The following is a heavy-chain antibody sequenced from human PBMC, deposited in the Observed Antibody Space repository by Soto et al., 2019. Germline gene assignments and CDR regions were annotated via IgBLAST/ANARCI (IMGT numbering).Heavy chain of an antibody. CDR3: ARGRSYSGYDYVLYYYYGMDV. CDR2: TYYRSKWYN. D-gene: IGHD5-12*01. J-gene: IGHJ6*02. V-gene: IGHV6-1*01. Sequence: PSQTLSLTCAISGDSVSSNSAAWNWIRQSPSRGLEWLGRTYYRSKWYNDYAVSVKSRITINPDTSKNQFSLQLNSVTPEDTAVYYCARGRSYSGYDYVLYYYYGMDVWGQGTTVTV. CDR1: GDSVSSNSAA.